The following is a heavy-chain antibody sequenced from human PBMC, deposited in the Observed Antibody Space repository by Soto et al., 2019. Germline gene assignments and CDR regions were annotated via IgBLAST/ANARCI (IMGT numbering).Heavy chain of an antibody. CDR3: VRDRDWAFDI. Sequence: GESLKITCAASGYALRDYSMNWIRQAPGEGLEWISYTGTSRKYTFYADSVRGRFSISRDDARNSVYLQLNSLRDEDTAVYHGVRDRDWAFDIWGQGTMGTVS. J-gene: IGHJ3*02. D-gene: IGHD3-9*01. CDR1: GYALRDYS. CDR2: TGTSRKYT. V-gene: IGHV3-11*06.